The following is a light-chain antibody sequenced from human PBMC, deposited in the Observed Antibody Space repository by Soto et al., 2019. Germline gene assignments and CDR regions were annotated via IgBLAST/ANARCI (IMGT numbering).Light chain of an antibody. V-gene: IGKV3-20*01. CDR2: GAS. CDR3: HQFGRSPPAFT. Sequence: ESMLTQSPGTLSLYPGERATLSCRASQSVSTRYLAWYQQKPGQAPRLLIYGASIRATGIPDRFSGSGSGTDFTITISRLEPEDFAVYYCHQFGRSPPAFTFGQGTKLDI. J-gene: IGKJ2*01. CDR1: QSVSTRY.